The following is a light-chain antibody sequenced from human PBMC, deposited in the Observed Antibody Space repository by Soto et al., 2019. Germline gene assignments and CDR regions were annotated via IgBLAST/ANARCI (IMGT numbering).Light chain of an antibody. Sequence: PAGLAWSRGQGASRSCLAILIFVGAYLAWYQQKPGQAPRHLIYGVSSSATGIPDRFSGSGSGTDFTLTINGMEPEDSPVYHGQQYGSSWLTLGGVTKVYIK. J-gene: IGKJ4*01. CDR2: GVS. V-gene: IGKV3-20*01. CDR1: LIFVGAY. CDR3: QQYGSSWLT.